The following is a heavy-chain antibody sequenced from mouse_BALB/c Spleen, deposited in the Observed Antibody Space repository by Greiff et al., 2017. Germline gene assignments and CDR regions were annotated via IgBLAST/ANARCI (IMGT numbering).Heavy chain of an antibody. D-gene: IGHD2-3*01. Sequence: VQLQQSGPGLVKPSQSLSLTCSVTGYSITSGYYWNWIRQFPGNKLEWMGYISYDGSNNYNPSLKNRISITRDTSKNQFFLKLNSVTTEDTATYYCARGDGYYPYYAMDYWGQGTSVTVSS. CDR2: ISYDGSN. V-gene: IGHV3-6*02. CDR1: GYSITSGYY. CDR3: ARGDGYYPYYAMDY. J-gene: IGHJ4*01.